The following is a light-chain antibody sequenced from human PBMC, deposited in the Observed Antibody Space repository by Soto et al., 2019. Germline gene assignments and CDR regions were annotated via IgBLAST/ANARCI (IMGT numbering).Light chain of an antibody. Sequence: DIQMTQSPSSLSASVGDRVTITCLASQSISRNLYWYQHKPGKAPKLLIYAASSLQNGVPSRFSGGGSGTEFTLSISSLQTEDFGTYYCQQSYTTASITFGQGTRLEIK. CDR3: QQSYTTASIT. V-gene: IGKV1-39*01. J-gene: IGKJ5*01. CDR1: QSISRN. CDR2: AAS.